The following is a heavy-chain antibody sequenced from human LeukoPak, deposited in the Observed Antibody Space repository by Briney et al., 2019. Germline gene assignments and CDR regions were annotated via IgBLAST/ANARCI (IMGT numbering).Heavy chain of an antibody. CDR2: IYHSGST. V-gene: IGHV4-38-2*01. CDR3: ARRGRGDYGGNRPFDY. J-gene: IGHJ4*02. D-gene: IGHD4-23*01. CDR1: GYSISSGYY. Sequence: SETLSLTCAVSGYSISSGYYWGWIRQPPGKGLEWIGSIYHSGSTYYNPSLKSRVTISVDTSKNQFSLKLSSVTAADTAVYYCARRGRGDYGGNRPFDYWGQGTLVTASS.